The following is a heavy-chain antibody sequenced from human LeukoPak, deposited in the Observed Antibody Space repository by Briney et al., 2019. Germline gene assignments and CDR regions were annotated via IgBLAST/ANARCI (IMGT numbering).Heavy chain of an antibody. CDR1: GXTFSSYG. CDR3: ARDPCGGDCYAFDI. D-gene: IGHD2-21*02. V-gene: IGHV3-33*01. CDR2: IWYDGSNK. J-gene: IGHJ3*02. Sequence: GRSLRLSCAASGXTFSSYGMHWVRQAPGKGLEWVAVIWYDGSNKYYADSVKGRFTISRDNSKNTLYLQMNSLRAEDTAVYYCARDPCGGDCYAFDIWGQGTMVTVSS.